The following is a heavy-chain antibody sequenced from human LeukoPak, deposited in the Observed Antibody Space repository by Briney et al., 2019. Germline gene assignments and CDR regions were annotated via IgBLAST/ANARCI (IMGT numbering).Heavy chain of an antibody. V-gene: IGHV3-30-3*01. CDR3: AKDRWPAYDFWSGSNYYFDY. J-gene: IGHJ4*02. CDR2: ISYDGSNK. Sequence: PGGSLRLSCAASGFTFSSYAMHWVRQAPGKGLEWVAVISYDGSNKYYADSVKGRFTISRDNSKNTLYLQMNSLRAEDTAVYYCAKDRWPAYDFWSGSNYYFDYWGQGTLVTVSS. CDR1: GFTFSSYA. D-gene: IGHD3-3*01.